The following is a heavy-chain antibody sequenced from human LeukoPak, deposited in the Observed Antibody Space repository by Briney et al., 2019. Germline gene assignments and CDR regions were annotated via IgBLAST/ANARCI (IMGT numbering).Heavy chain of an antibody. V-gene: IGHV1-8*01. CDR1: GYTFTSYD. J-gene: IGHJ4*02. Sequence: GASVKVSCKASGYTFTSYDINWVRQATGQGLEWMGWMNPNSGNTGYAQKFQGRVTMTRNTSISTAYMELSSLRSEDTAVYYCAGADCSSTSCYAYWGQGTLVTVSS. CDR3: AGADCSSTSCYAY. D-gene: IGHD2-2*01. CDR2: MNPNSGNT.